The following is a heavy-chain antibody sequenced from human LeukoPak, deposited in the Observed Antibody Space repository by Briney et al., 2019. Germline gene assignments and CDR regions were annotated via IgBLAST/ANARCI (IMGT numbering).Heavy chain of an antibody. V-gene: IGHV1-18*01. D-gene: IGHD6-19*01. CDR1: GGTFSSYA. Sequence: ASVKVSCKASGGTFSSYAISWVRQAPGQGLEWMGWISAYNGNTNYAQKLQGRVTMTTDTSTSTAYMELRSLRSDDTAVYYCARRGSSGWYGIFDYWGQGTLVTVSS. CDR3: ARRGSSGWYGIFDY. CDR2: ISAYNGNT. J-gene: IGHJ4*02.